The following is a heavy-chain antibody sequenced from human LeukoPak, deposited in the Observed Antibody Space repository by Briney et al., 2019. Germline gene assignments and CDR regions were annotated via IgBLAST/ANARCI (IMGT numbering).Heavy chain of an antibody. CDR3: AKDAGSSSWYGDDY. J-gene: IGHJ4*02. Sequence: GGSLRLSCAASGFTFSSYAMSWVRQAAGKGLDWVSAISGSGGSTYYAESVKGRFTISRDNTQNTLYLQMNSPRAEDTAVYYCAKDAGSSSWYGDDYWGQGTLVTVSS. D-gene: IGHD6-13*01. CDR2: ISGSGGST. CDR1: GFTFSSYA. V-gene: IGHV3-23*01.